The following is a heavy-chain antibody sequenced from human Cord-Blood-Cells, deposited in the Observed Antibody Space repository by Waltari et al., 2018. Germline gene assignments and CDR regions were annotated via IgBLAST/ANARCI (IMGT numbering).Heavy chain of an antibody. J-gene: IGHJ4*02. CDR3: ARDPLGSSSPY. CDR2: ISSSSSYI. CDR1: GFTLSTYS. V-gene: IGHV3-21*01. Sequence: EVQLVESGGGLVKPGGSLSLSCAASGFTLSTYSMNWVRQAPGKGLEWVSSISSSSSYIYYADSVKGRFTISRDNAKNSLYLQMNSLRAEDTAVYYCARDPLGSSSPYWGQGTLVTVSS. D-gene: IGHD6-6*01.